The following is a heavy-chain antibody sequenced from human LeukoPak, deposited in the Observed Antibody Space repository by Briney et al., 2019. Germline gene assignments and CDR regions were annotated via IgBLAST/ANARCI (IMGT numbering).Heavy chain of an antibody. Sequence: GGSLRLSCAASGFTFSGYGMHWVRQAPGKGLEWVAFIRNDASNDYYADSVKGRFTISRDTSKNMLYLQMNSLRPEDTAVYYCAKVPRKWEVFDYWGQGTLVTVSS. V-gene: IGHV3-30*02. D-gene: IGHD1-26*01. CDR3: AKVPRKWEVFDY. CDR1: GFTFSGYG. J-gene: IGHJ4*02. CDR2: IRNDASND.